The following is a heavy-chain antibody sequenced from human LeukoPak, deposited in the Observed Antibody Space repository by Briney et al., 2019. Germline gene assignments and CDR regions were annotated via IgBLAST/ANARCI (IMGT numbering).Heavy chain of an antibody. V-gene: IGHV1-2*02. CDR3: ARGRNIEMTTMSGGSDY. CDR2: LNPNSGDT. CDR1: GYTFTDYY. D-gene: IGHD5-24*01. Sequence: ASVKVSCKSSGYTFTDYYMRWVRQAPGQGLEWMGWLNPNSGDTNYAQKFQSRVSMTRDSSISTAYMDLSDLRSDDTAVYSCARGRNIEMTTMSGGSDYWGQGTLVTVSS. J-gene: IGHJ4*02.